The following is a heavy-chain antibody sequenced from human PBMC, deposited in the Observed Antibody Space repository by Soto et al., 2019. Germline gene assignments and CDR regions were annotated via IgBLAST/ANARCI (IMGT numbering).Heavy chain of an antibody. J-gene: IGHJ4*02. V-gene: IGHV3-23*01. CDR1: GFTSSSYS. Sequence: GGSLRLSCAASGFTSSSYSMSWVRQAPGKGLEWVSGFRSGGDDDTTYYADSVRGRFTISRDNSKNTLFLQMNSLRAEDTAIYYCAKKVNSGSGSQFFDYWGQGTLVTVS. D-gene: IGHD3-10*01. CDR2: FRSGGDDDTT. CDR3: AKKVNSGSGSQFFDY.